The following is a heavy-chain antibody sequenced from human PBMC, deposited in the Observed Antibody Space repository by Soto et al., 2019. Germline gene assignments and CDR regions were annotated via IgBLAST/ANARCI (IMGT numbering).Heavy chain of an antibody. Sequence: GASVKVSCKASGYTFTSYYINWVRQATGQGLEWMGWMNPNSGNTGYAQKFQGRVTMTRNTSISTAYMELSSLRSEDTAVYYCARFYYGSGSYHGGFYYMDVWGKGTTVTVSS. J-gene: IGHJ6*03. CDR1: GYTFTSYY. V-gene: IGHV1-8*01. D-gene: IGHD3-10*01. CDR2: MNPNSGNT. CDR3: ARFYYGSGSYHGGFYYMDV.